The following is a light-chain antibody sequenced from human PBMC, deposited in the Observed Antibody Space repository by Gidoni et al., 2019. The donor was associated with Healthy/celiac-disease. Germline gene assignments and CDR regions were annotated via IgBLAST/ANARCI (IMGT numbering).Light chain of an antibody. Sequence: SALTQPASVSGSPGQSITISCPGTSSDVGGYNYVSWYQQHPGKAPKLMIYEVSNRPSGVPDRFSGSKSGNTASLTISGLQAEDEADYYCSSYTSSSTLGVFGGGTKLTVL. CDR1: SSDVGGYNY. J-gene: IGLJ3*02. V-gene: IGLV2-14*01. CDR2: EVS. CDR3: SSYTSSSTLGV.